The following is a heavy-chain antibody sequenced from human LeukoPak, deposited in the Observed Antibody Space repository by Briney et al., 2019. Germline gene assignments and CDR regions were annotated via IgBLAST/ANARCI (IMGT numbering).Heavy chain of an antibody. D-gene: IGHD3-3*01. CDR3: ARVDYDFWSGYYPFAYYYYGMDV. J-gene: IGHJ6*02. CDR2: IYPGDSDT. CDR1: GYSFTSYW. V-gene: IGHV5-51*01. Sequence: GESLKISCKGSGYSFTSYWIGWVRQMPGKGLEWMGIIYPGDSDTRYSPSFQGQVTISADKSISTAYLQLSSLKASDTAMYYCARVDYDFWSGYYPFAYYYYGMDVWGQGTTVTVSS.